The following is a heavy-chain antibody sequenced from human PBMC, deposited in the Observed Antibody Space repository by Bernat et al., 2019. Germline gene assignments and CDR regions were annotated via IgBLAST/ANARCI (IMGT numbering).Heavy chain of an antibody. D-gene: IGHD6-6*01. V-gene: IGHV1-69*06. Sequence: QVQLVQSGAEVKKPGSSVKVSCKASGGTFSSYAISWVRQAPGQGLEWMGGIIPIFGTANYAQKFQGRVTITADKSTSTAYMELSSLRSEDTAVYYCARSPLFKRVPGSSSDYYYYYMDVWGKGTTVTVSS. J-gene: IGHJ6*03. CDR1: GGTFSSYA. CDR3: ARSPLFKRVPGSSSDYYYYYMDV. CDR2: IIPIFGTA.